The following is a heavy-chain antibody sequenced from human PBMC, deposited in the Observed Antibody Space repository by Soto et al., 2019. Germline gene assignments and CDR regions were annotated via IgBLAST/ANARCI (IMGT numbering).Heavy chain of an antibody. CDR1: GFTFDDYA. V-gene: IGHV3-9*01. CDR2: ISWNSGSI. D-gene: IGHD2-8*01. Sequence: GGSLRLSCAASGFTFDDYAMHWVRQAPGKGLEWVSGISWNSGSIGYADSVKGRFTISRDNAKNSLYLQMNSLRAEDTALYYCAKDVDLDLITNNYFDYWGQGTLVTVSS. J-gene: IGHJ4*02. CDR3: AKDVDLDLITNNYFDY.